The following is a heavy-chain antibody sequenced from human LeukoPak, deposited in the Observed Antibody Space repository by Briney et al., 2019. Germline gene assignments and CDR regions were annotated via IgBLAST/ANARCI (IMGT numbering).Heavy chain of an antibody. CDR1: GFTFSSYA. CDR2: TSYDGSNK. CDR3: ARGVGDILRGDWFDP. Sequence: PGGSLRLSCAASGFTFSSYAMHWVRKAPGKGLEWVAVTSYDGSNKYYADSVKGRFTISRDNSKNTLFLQMNSLRPEDTAVYYCARGVGDILRGDWFDPWGQGTLVTVSS. V-gene: IGHV3-30*01. D-gene: IGHD3-10*01. J-gene: IGHJ5*02.